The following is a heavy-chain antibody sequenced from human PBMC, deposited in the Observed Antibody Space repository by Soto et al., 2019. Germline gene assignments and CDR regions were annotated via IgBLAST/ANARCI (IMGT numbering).Heavy chain of an antibody. D-gene: IGHD6-19*01. CDR2: ISGSGGST. CDR1: GFTFSSYA. J-gene: IGHJ4*02. Sequence: GGSLRLSCAASGFTFSSYAMSWVRQAPGKGLEWVSAISGSGGSTYYADSVKGRFTISRDNFKNTLYLQMNSLRAEDTAVYYCAKDQRAVAGTRVRYFDYWGQGTLVTVSS. V-gene: IGHV3-23*01. CDR3: AKDQRAVAGTRVRYFDY.